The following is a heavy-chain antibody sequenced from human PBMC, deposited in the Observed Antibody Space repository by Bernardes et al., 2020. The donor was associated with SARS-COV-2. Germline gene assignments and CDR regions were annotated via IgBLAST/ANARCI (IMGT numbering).Heavy chain of an antibody. CDR3: ARMYYYDSSGYHHDAFDI. CDR2: IYYSGST. CDR1: GGSISSYY. Sequence: SETLSLTCTVSGGSISSYYWSWIRQPPGKGLEWIGYIYYSGSTNYNPSLKSRVTISVDTSKNQFSLKLSSVTAADTAVYYCARMYYYDSSGYHHDAFDIWGQGTMVTVSS. D-gene: IGHD3-22*01. J-gene: IGHJ3*02. V-gene: IGHV4-59*08.